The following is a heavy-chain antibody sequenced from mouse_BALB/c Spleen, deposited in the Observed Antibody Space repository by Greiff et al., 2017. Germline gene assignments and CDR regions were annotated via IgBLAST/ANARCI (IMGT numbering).Heavy chain of an antibody. CDR2: ISYSGST. D-gene: IGHD2-2*01. CDR3: ARAYDGYHYFDY. V-gene: IGHV3-2*02. J-gene: IGHJ2*01. Sequence: EVQLQQSGPGLVKPSQSLSLTCTVTGYSITSDYAWNWIRQFPGNKLEWMGYISYSGSTSYNPSLKSRISITRDTSKNQFFLQLNSVTTEDTATYYCARAYDGYHYFDYWGQGTTLTVSS. CDR1: GYSITSDYA.